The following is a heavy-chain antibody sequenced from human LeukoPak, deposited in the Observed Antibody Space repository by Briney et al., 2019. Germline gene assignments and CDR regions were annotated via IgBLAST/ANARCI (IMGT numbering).Heavy chain of an antibody. CDR1: GFTFSSYS. CDR2: ISSSSSYI. J-gene: IGHJ6*04. CDR3: ARGGRGGYCSGGSCYSGHGMDV. D-gene: IGHD2-15*01. Sequence: GGSLRLSCAASGFTFSSYSMNWVCQAPGKGLEWVSSISSSSSYIYYADSVKGRFTISRDNAKNSLYLQMNSLRAEDTAVYYCARGGRGGYCSGGSCYSGHGMDVWGKGTTVTVSS. V-gene: IGHV3-21*01.